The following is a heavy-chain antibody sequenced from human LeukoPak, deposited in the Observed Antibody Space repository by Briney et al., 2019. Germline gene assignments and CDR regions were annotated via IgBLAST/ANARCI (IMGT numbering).Heavy chain of an antibody. V-gene: IGHV3-7*01. CDR2: IKQDGHEK. Sequence: GGSLRLSCAGSGFTFSSYWMSWVRQAPGKGPEWVANIKQDGHEKHYVDSVKGRFTISRDNAKSSLYLQMNSLRAGDTAVYYCTRDEAAATNWGQGTLVTVSS. J-gene: IGHJ4*02. CDR3: TRDEAAATN. D-gene: IGHD6-13*01. CDR1: GFTFSSYW.